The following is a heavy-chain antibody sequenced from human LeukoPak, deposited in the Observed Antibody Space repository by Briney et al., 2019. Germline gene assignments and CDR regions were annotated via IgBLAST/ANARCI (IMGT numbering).Heavy chain of an antibody. Sequence: SETLSLTCTVSGGSISSYYWSWIRQPPGKGLEWIGYIHYSGSTNYNPSLKSRVSILVDTSKNQFSLKLTSVNAADTAVYFCTRGTVTISYFDYWGQGTLVTVSS. CDR3: TRGTVTISYFDY. CDR1: GGSISSYY. V-gene: IGHV4-59*01. CDR2: IHYSGST. J-gene: IGHJ4*02. D-gene: IGHD4-17*01.